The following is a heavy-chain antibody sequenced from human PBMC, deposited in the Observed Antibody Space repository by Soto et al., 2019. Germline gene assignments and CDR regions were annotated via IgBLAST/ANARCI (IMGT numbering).Heavy chain of an antibody. CDR1: GYTFTSYA. CDR3: ARAATSYYYDSSGYRYFQH. Sequence: GASVKVSCKASGYTFTSYAMHWVRQAPGQRLEWMGWINAGNGNTKYSQKFQGRVTITRDTSASTAYMELRSLRSEDTAVYYCARAATSYYYDSSGYRYFQHWGQGTLVTVSS. J-gene: IGHJ1*01. V-gene: IGHV1-3*01. CDR2: INAGNGNT. D-gene: IGHD3-22*01.